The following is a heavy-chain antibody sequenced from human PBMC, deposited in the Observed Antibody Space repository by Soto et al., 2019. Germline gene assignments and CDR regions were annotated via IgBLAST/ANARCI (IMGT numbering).Heavy chain of an antibody. CDR1: GFTFSSYA. V-gene: IGHV3-23*01. J-gene: IGHJ4*02. D-gene: IGHD3-22*01. CDR2: ISGSGGST. Sequence: EVQLLESGGGLVQPGGSLRLSCAASGFTFSSYAMSWVRQAPGKGLEWVSAISGSGGSTYYADSVKGRFTISRDNSKNTLYLQMNSLRAEDTAVYYCAKDSGGLYYYDRSLTLDYWGQGTLVTVSS. CDR3: AKDSGGLYYYDRSLTLDY.